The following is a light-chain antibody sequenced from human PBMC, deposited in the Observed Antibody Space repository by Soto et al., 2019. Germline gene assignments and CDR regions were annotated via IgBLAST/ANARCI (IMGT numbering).Light chain of an antibody. J-gene: IGKJ1*01. V-gene: IGKV1-5*01. CDR3: QQYDSYWT. CDR2: DAS. Sequence: DIQMTQSPSTLSASVGDRVTSTCRASQSISSWLAWYQQKPGKAPKFLIYDASSLESGVPSRFSGSGSGTEFTLTISSLQPDDFATYYCQQYDSYWTFGPGTKVDIK. CDR1: QSISSW.